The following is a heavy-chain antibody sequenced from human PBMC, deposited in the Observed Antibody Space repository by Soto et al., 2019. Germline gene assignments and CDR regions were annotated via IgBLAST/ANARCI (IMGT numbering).Heavy chain of an antibody. CDR2: INHSGGT. CDR3: ARGGRTVYCSSTSCDARYWYFYL. D-gene: IGHD2-2*01. CDR1: GGSFSGYY. J-gene: IGHJ2*01. V-gene: IGHV4-34*01. Sequence: QVQLQQWGAGLLKPSETLSLTCAVYGGSFSGYYWSWIRQPPGKGLEWSGEINHSGGTNYNPSLKCRVNISVDTSKNQFSLKLSSVTAADPAVYYCARGGRTVYCSSTSCDARYWYFYLLGRGTLVTVSS.